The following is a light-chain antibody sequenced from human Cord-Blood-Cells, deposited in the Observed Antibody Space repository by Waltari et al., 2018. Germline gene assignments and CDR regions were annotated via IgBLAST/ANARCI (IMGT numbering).Light chain of an antibody. CDR1: SSNIGAGYD. Sequence: QSVLTQPPSVSGAPGQRVTISCTGSSSNIGAGYDVHWYQQLPGTAPKLLIYGNSIRPSGVADRFSGSKSGTSASLAITGLRAEDEADYYCQSYDSSLSGVVFGGGTKLTVL. CDR2: GNS. CDR3: QSYDSSLSGVV. V-gene: IGLV1-40*01. J-gene: IGLJ2*01.